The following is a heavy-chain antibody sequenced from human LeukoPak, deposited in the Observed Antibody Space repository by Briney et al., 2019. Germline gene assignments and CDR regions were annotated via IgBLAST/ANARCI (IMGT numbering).Heavy chain of an antibody. J-gene: IGHJ6*03. CDR1: GGTFSSYA. Sequence: SVKVSCKASGGTFSSYAISWVRQAPGQGLEWMGGIIPIFGTANYAQKFQGSVTITADESTSTAYMELSSLRSEDTAVYYCARGGYDFWSGYRRLDYYYYYMDVWGKGTTVTVSS. CDR3: ARGGYDFWSGYRRLDYYYYYMDV. CDR2: IIPIFGTA. V-gene: IGHV1-69*13. D-gene: IGHD3-3*01.